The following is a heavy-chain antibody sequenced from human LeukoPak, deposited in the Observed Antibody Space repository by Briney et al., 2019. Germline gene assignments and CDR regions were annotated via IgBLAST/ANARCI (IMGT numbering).Heavy chain of an antibody. CDR1: EFTFSSYW. J-gene: IGHJ4*02. CDR2: INTDGSST. CDR3: ARGGPRRGAYFDY. V-gene: IGHV3-74*01. Sequence: GGSLRLSCAASEFTFSSYWMQWVRQAPGQGLMLVSRINTDGSSTSYADSVKGRFTITRDNAKNTLYLQTNSLRAEDTAVYYCARGGPRRGAYFDYWGQGTLVTVSS.